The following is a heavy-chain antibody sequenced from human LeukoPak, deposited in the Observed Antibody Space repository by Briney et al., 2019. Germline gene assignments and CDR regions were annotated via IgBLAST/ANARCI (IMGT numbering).Heavy chain of an antibody. V-gene: IGHV3-66*01. CDR3: ASLYSSSSDY. CDR2: IYRDGGT. D-gene: IGHD6-6*01. CDR1: GFTVSSTY. J-gene: IGHJ4*02. Sequence: GGSLRLSWAASGFTVSSTYMSWVRQAAGKGLEWVSAIYRDGGTNYADSVRGRFTISRDNSKNTLYLQMSSLRAEDTAVYYCASLYSSSSDYWGQGTLVTVSS.